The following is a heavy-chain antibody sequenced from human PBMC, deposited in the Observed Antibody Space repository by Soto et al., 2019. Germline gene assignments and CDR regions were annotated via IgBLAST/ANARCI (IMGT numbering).Heavy chain of an antibody. J-gene: IGHJ6*02. CDR3: ARDQFFRPLDYYGMDA. CDR1: GFTFDFYA. V-gene: IGHV3-30-3*01. CDR2: ISYDGSNN. Sequence: GGSLRLSCAASGFTFDFYAMHWFRQAPGKGLEWVALISYDGSNNFYAESVKGRFTISRDNSKNTLYLQMNSLRAEDTALYYCARDQFFRPLDYYGMDAWGQGNMVTVYS. D-gene: IGHD3-10*01.